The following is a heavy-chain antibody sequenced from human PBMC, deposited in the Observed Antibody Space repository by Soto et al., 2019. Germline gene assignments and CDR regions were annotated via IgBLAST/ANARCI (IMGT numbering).Heavy chain of an antibody. V-gene: IGHV5-51*01. CDR2: IYPGDSDT. CDR3: ARNPTYYYDSSGSPFDY. Sequence: EESLKISCKGSGYSFTSHCIRWVLQMPGKGLEWMGIIYPGDSDTRYSPSFQGQVTISADKSISTAYLQWSSLKAADTAVYYCARNPTYYYDSSGSPFDYWGQGTLVTVS. J-gene: IGHJ4*02. D-gene: IGHD3-22*01. CDR1: GYSFTSHC.